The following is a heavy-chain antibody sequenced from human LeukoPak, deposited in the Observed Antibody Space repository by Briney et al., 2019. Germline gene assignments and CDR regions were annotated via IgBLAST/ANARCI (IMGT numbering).Heavy chain of an antibody. CDR1: GFTFSSYD. Sequence: GGSLRLSCAASGFTFSSYDMHWVRQATGKGLEWVSAISGSGGSTYYADSVKGRFTISRDNSKNTLYLQMNSLRAEDTAVYYCAKDIQDIVVVPAATSDTDYWGQGTLVTVSS. D-gene: IGHD2-2*01. CDR2: ISGSGGST. CDR3: AKDIQDIVVVPAATSDTDY. V-gene: IGHV3-23*01. J-gene: IGHJ4*02.